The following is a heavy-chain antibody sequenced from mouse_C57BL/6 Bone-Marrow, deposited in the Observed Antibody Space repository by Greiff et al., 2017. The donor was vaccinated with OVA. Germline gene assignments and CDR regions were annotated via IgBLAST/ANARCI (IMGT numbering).Heavy chain of an antibody. CDR3: ARDAEYGSSSYWYFDV. D-gene: IGHD1-1*01. CDR2: SRNKANDYTT. Sequence: EVQGVESGGGLVQSGRSLRLSCATSGFTFSDFYMEWVRQAPGKGLEWIAASRNKANDYTTEYSASVKGRFIVSRDTSQSILYLQMNALRAEDTAIYYCARDAEYGSSSYWYFDVWGTGTTVTVSS. J-gene: IGHJ1*03. CDR1: GFTFSDFY. V-gene: IGHV7-1*01.